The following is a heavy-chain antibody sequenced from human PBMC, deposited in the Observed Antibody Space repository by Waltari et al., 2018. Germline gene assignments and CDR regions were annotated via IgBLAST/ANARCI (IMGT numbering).Heavy chain of an antibody. D-gene: IGHD3-16*01. Sequence: EVQLLESGGGLVQPGGSLRLSCAASGFTFSSYAMSWVRQAPGKGLEWVSAISGSGGSTYYADSVKGRFTISRDKSKNTLYLQMNSLRAEDTAVYYCAKDPSYYDYIWGSLRYFDYWGQGTLVTVSS. CDR1: GFTFSSYA. J-gene: IGHJ4*02. CDR2: ISGSGGST. CDR3: AKDPSYYDYIWGSLRYFDY. V-gene: IGHV3-23*01.